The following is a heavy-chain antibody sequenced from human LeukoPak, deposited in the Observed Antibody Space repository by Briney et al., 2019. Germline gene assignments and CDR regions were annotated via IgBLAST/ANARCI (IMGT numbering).Heavy chain of an antibody. Sequence: PSETLSLTCTVSGGSISSGDYYWSWIRQPPGKDLEWIGYIYYSGSTNYNPSLKSRVTISVDTSKNQFSLKLSSVTAADTAVYYCARGRRWLQMPYYFDYWGQGTLVTVSS. CDR2: IYYSGST. CDR1: GGSISSGDYY. CDR3: ARGRRWLQMPYYFDY. V-gene: IGHV4-30-4*01. D-gene: IGHD5-24*01. J-gene: IGHJ4*02.